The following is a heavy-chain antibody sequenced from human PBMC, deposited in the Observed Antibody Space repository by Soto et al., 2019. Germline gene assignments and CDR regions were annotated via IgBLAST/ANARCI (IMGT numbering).Heavy chain of an antibody. V-gene: IGHV6-1*01. CDR1: GDSVSNNSAG. J-gene: IGHJ4*01. Sequence: SQTLSLTCAITGDSVSNNSAGWSWVRQSPSRDLEWLGRTYYRSKWYYEYAVSVRGRITINPDTSKNQYSLQLNSVTPEDTAVYFCVRGERYSGSIYYYGRQGTLVTVSS. D-gene: IGHD1-26*01. CDR2: TYYRSKWYY. CDR3: VRGERYSGSIYYY.